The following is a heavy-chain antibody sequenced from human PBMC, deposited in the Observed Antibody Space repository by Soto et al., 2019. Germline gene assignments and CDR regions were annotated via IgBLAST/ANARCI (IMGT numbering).Heavy chain of an antibody. J-gene: IGHJ5*02. Sequence: SVKVSCKASGYTFTSYGIRWVRQAPGQGLEWMGWISAYNGNTNYAQKLQGRVTMTTDTSTSTAYMEVRSLRYDDTAVYYCTRCRLFRIVAVAATLESWFAPWPQGTQVTVSS. CDR1: GYTFTSYG. D-gene: IGHD2-15*01. CDR2: ISAYNGNT. V-gene: IGHV1-18*04. CDR3: TRCRLFRIVAVAATLESWFAP.